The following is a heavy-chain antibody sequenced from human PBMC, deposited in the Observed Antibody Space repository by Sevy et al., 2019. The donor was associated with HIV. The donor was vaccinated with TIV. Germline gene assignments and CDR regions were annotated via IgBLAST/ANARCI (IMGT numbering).Heavy chain of an antibody. CDR2: IYYSGST. CDR1: GDSVSGGNYY. Sequence: SETLSLTCTVSGDSVSGGNYYWSWIRQPPGKGLEWIGYIYYSGSTNYNPSLKCRVTISIDTSKNQFSLRLTSVTAADTAVYYCARGLFDYWGQGTLVTASS. J-gene: IGHJ4*02. CDR3: ARGLFDY. V-gene: IGHV4-61*01.